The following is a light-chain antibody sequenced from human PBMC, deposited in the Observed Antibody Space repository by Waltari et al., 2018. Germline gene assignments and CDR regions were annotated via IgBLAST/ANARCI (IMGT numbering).Light chain of an antibody. V-gene: IGLV1-44*01. CDR3: AVWDDSLNSWV. Sequence: QSVLTQPPSASGTPGQGVTMSCAGSNSNVRRNNVSWYRQLPGTAPTLVLYNNNQRPSGVPDRFSGSKSGTSAALAISGLQSEDEADYYCAVWDDSLNSWVFGGGTTLTVL. J-gene: IGLJ3*02. CDR2: NNN. CDR1: NSNVRRNN.